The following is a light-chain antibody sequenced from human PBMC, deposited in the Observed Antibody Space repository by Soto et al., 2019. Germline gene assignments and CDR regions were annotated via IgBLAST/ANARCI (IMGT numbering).Light chain of an antibody. CDR1: QSIFYSSNNKNY. J-gene: IGKJ1*01. CDR3: QQYYSTPWA. V-gene: IGKV4-1*01. Sequence: DIVMTQSPASLAVSLGERATINCKSSQSIFYSSNNKNYLTWYQQKPGQPPKLLIYWASTRESGVPDRFSGSGSGTDFTLTISSLQAEDVAVYYCQQYYSTPWAFGQGTKVDI. CDR2: WAS.